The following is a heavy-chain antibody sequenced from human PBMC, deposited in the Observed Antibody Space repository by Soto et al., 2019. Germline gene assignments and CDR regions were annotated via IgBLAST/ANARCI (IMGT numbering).Heavy chain of an antibody. Sequence: EVQLVESGGGLVQPGGSLRLSCAASGFTFSTYWMHWVRQAPGKGLVWVSRINEDGSTINYADSVKGRFTISRDNAKNTLYREVNGRGAEDTAVYYCTRDMGGRGGYWGQGTLVTVSS. CDR1: GFTFSTYW. CDR3: TRDMGGRGGY. D-gene: IGHD3-16*01. V-gene: IGHV3-74*01. J-gene: IGHJ4*02. CDR2: INEDGSTI.